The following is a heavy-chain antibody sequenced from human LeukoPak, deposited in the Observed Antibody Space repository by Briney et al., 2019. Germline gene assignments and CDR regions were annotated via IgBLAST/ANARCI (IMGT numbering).Heavy chain of an antibody. J-gene: IGHJ5*02. V-gene: IGHV4-4*07. D-gene: IGHD1-26*01. CDR1: GGSIDSSS. Sequence: PSETLSLTCTVFGGSIDSSSWSWIRQPVGKGLEWIGRIYLGGSPIYNPSLKSRVIMTADTSTNQFLLWLRSVTAADTATYYCANWVGNWFDPWGQGTLVTVSS. CDR2: IYLGGSP. CDR3: ANWVGNWFDP.